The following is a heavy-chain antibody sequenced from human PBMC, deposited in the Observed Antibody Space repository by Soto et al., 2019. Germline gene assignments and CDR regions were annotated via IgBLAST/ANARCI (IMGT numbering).Heavy chain of an antibody. CDR2: IYHSGST. Sequence: KPSETLSLTFAVSGGSISSSNWWSGVRQPPGKGLGWIGEIYHSGSTNYNPSLKSRVTISVDKSKNQFSLKLSSVTAADTAVYYCARDGHSGYDWDYYYYGMDVWGQGTTVTDS. CDR1: GGSISSSNW. V-gene: IGHV4-4*02. J-gene: IGHJ6*02. CDR3: ARDGHSGYDWDYYYYGMDV. D-gene: IGHD5-12*01.